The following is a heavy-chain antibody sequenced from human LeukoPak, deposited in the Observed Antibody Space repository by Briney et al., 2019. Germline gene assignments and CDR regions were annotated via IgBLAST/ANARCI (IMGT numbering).Heavy chain of an antibody. CDR2: INHSGST. V-gene: IGHV4-34*01. CDR3: ARSSDDYVWGSSRNWFDP. D-gene: IGHD3-16*01. J-gene: IGHJ5*02. Sequence: PSETLSLTCAVYGGSFSGYYWSWIRQPPGKGLEWIGEINHSGSTNYNPSLKSRVTISVDTSKNQFSLKLSSVTAADTAVYYCARSSDDYVWGSSRNWFDPWGQGTLVTVSS. CDR1: GGSFSGYY.